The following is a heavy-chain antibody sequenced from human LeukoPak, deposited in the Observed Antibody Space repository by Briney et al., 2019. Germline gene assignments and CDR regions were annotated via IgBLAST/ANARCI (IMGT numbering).Heavy chain of an antibody. V-gene: IGHV3-23*01. J-gene: IGHJ4*02. CDR3: ARAPTRPTLIVFDLYFDY. CDR1: EYTFCKIG. CDR2: ICASGQTT. D-gene: IGHD3-22*01. Sequence: PGGSLRLSCAASEYTFCKIGMTWLRQAPGEGREWVSTICASGQTTFYADSVRGRFIISRDNSRNTLYLQMNSLSSADTAVYYCARAPTRPTLIVFDLYFDYWGQGSLVTVSS.